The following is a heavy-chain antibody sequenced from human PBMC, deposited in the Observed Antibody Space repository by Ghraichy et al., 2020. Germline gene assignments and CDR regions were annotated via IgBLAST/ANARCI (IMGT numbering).Heavy chain of an antibody. V-gene: IGHV3-7*01. Sequence: GGSLRLSCAASGFTFGSHWMSWVRQAPGKGLEWVANIRQDGGETFYVDSVKGRFTISRDNAKNSMYLQMNNLRAEDTAVYYCARDLYIVIVPAAGAFDLWGQGAMVTVSS. D-gene: IGHD2-2*01. CDR2: IRQDGGET. CDR3: ARDLYIVIVPAAGAFDL. J-gene: IGHJ3*01. CDR1: GFTFGSHW.